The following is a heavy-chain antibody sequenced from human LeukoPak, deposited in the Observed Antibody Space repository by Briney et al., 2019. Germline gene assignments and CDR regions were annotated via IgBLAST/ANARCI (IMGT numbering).Heavy chain of an antibody. J-gene: IGHJ4*02. V-gene: IGHV3-33*01. CDR2: IWYDGSNK. Sequence: GRSLRLSCVASGFTFSSNGMHWVRQAPGKGLEWVAVIWYDGSNKYYADSVKGRFTISRDNSKNTLYLQMNSLRAEDTAVYYCARAEKVAVAGMGYYFDYWGQGTLVTVSS. CDR3: ARAEKVAVAGMGYYFDY. D-gene: IGHD6-19*01. CDR1: GFTFSSNG.